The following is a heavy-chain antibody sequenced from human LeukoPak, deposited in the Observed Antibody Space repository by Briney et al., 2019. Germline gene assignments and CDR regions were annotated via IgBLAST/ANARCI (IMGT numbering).Heavy chain of an antibody. V-gene: IGHV4-39*01. CDR2: IYHTGST. CDR1: GGSISSSSYY. Sequence: SETLSLTCTVSGGSISSSSYYWVWIRQPPGKGLEGIVTIYHTGSTYSNPSLKSRVAISVDTSKSHLSLKLTSVTAADTAVYFCARHWGSTMTLLDYWGQGTLVTVSS. J-gene: IGHJ4*02. CDR3: ARHWGSTMTLLDY. D-gene: IGHD3-22*01.